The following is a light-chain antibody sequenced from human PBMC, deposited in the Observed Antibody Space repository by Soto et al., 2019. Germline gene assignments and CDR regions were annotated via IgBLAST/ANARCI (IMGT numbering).Light chain of an antibody. CDR2: DTT. Sequence: QAVVTQEPSLTVSPGGTVTLTCGSSDGPVTSGHYPYWYQLRPGQVPRTLIYDTTNRQSWAPARCSGYLVGVKAALTLSGAQPEDEADYYCLLTYSGGRVFGGGTKLTVL. J-gene: IGLJ2*01. CDR1: DGPVTSGHY. V-gene: IGLV7-46*01. CDR3: LLTYSGGRV.